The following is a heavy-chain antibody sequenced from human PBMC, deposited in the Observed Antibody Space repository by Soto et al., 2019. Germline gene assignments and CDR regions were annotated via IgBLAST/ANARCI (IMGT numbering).Heavy chain of an antibody. J-gene: IGHJ3*02. Sequence: QVQLVQSGAEVKKPGSSVKVSCKASGGTFSSYAISWVRQAPGQGLEWMGGIIPIFGTANYAQKFQGRVTITADESTSTAYMELSSLRSEDTAVYYCAGERDDSSGYYYHDAFDIWGQGTMVTVSS. V-gene: IGHV1-69*12. D-gene: IGHD3-22*01. CDR2: IIPIFGTA. CDR1: GGTFSSYA. CDR3: AGERDDSSGYYYHDAFDI.